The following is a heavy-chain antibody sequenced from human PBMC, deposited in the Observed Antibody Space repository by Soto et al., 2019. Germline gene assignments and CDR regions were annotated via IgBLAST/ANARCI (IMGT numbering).Heavy chain of an antibody. CDR3: AKDSSTTVTTGSYYYGMDV. J-gene: IGHJ6*02. CDR2: ISGSGGST. V-gene: IGHV3-23*01. D-gene: IGHD4-17*01. Sequence: PGGSLRLSCAASGFTFISYAMSWVRQAPGKGLEWVSAISGSGGSTYYADSVKGRFTISRDNSKNTLYLQMNSLRAEDTAVYYCAKDSSTTVTTGSYYYGMDVWGQGTTVTVSS. CDR1: GFTFISYA.